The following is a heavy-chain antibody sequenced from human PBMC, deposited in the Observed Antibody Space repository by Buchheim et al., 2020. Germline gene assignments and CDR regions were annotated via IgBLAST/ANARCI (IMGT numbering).Heavy chain of an antibody. V-gene: IGHV3-21*01. CDR2: ISSSSSYI. D-gene: IGHD3-10*01. CDR3: AGGGSGSYWYYYGIDV. Sequence: EVQLVESGGGLVKPGGSLRLSCAASGFTFSSYGMNWVRQAPGKGLEWVSSISSSSSYIYYADSVKGRFTISRDNATNSLYLQMNRLRAEDTAVYYCAGGGSGSYWYYYGIDVWGQGTT. J-gene: IGHJ6*02. CDR1: GFTFSSYG.